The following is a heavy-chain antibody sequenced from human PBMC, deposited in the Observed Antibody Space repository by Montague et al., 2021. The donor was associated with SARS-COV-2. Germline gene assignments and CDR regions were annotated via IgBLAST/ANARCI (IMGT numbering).Heavy chain of an antibody. J-gene: IGHJ2*01. V-gene: IGHV4-4*02. D-gene: IGHD3-10*01. CDR1: GGSISSSHW. CDR3: AREFRTYGYGGQYWYFDL. Sequence: SETLSLTCAVSGGSISSSHWWSWVRQPPGKGLEWIGEIYHSGSTNYNPSLKSRVTISIDKSKNQFSLNLSSVTAADTAVYYCAREFRTYGYGGQYWYFDLWGRGTLVTVSS. CDR2: IYHSGST.